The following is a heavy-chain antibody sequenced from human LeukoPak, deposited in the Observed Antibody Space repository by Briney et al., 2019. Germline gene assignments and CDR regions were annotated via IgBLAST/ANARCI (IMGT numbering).Heavy chain of an antibody. CDR3: ARGRVGATRRSYYYYYVDV. D-gene: IGHD1-26*01. V-gene: IGHV1-8*03. CDR1: GYTFTSYD. Sequence: ASVKVSCKASGYTFTSYDINWVRQATGQGLEWMGWMNPNSGNTGYAQKFQGRVTITRNTSISTAYMELSSLRSEDTAVYYCARGRVGATRRSYYYYYVDVWGKGTTVTVSS. J-gene: IGHJ6*03. CDR2: MNPNSGNT.